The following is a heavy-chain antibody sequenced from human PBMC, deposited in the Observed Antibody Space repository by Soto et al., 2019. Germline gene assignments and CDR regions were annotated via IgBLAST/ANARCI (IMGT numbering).Heavy chain of an antibody. CDR2: TYYRSKWYN. CDR1: ADSVSSNSAA. J-gene: IGHJ6*02. D-gene: IGHD5-18*01. V-gene: IGHV6-1*01. CDR3: ARLRSGYSYGRPYSYGMDV. Sequence: SQTLSLTCVISADSVSSNSAAWNCIRQSPSRGLEWLGRTYYRSKWYNDYAVSVKSRITVNPDTSKNQFSLQLNSVTPEDTAVYYCARLRSGYSYGRPYSYGMDVWGQGTTVTVSS.